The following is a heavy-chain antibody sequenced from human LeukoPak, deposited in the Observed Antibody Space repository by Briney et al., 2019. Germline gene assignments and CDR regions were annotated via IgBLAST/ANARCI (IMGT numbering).Heavy chain of an antibody. CDR1: GGSFSGYY. CDR2: IYYSGST. V-gene: IGHV4-59*01. Sequence: SETLSLTCAVYGGSFSGYYWSWIRQPPGKGPEWIGYIYYSGSTNYNPSLKSRVTISVDTSKNQFSLKLSSVTAADTAVYYCARVWPPYCSGGSCYADYWGQGTLVTVSS. D-gene: IGHD2-15*01. CDR3: ARVWPPYCSGGSCYADY. J-gene: IGHJ4*02.